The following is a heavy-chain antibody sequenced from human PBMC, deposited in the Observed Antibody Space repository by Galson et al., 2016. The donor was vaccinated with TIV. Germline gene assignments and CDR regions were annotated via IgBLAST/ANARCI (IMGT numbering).Heavy chain of an antibody. D-gene: IGHD2-21*01. CDR1: GFSLMTSGMC. CDR2: IDWDDDK. V-gene: IGHV2-70*11. Sequence: PALVKPTQTLTLTCTFSGFSLMTSGMCVSWIRQPPGKALGWLARIDWDDDKYYSTSLKTRLTISKDTSKNQVVLTMTNVDPADTATYYCARYRSRGACYDSWGQGTLVTVSA. CDR3: ARYRSRGACYDS. J-gene: IGHJ5*01.